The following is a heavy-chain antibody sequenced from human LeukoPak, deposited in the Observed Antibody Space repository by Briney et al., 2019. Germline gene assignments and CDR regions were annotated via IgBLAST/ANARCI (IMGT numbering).Heavy chain of an antibody. Sequence: ASVKVSCKASGYTFTSYGISWVRQAPGQGLEWMGWISAYNGNTNYAKKFQGRVTMPRAMSTRTVDMERSSLRSDDTAVYYCARARAKEYDILPGYYKSSTSGKYYYCMDVWGKGTTVTVSS. CDR3: ARARAKEYDILPGYYKSSTSGKYYYCMDV. CDR2: ISAYNGNT. J-gene: IGHJ6*03. D-gene: IGHD3-9*01. V-gene: IGHV1-18*01. CDR1: GYTFTSYG.